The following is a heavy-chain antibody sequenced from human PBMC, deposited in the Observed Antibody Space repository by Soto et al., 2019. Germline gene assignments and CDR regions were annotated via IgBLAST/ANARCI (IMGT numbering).Heavy chain of an antibody. CDR3: TGEGASGY. Sequence: QVQLVESGGGVVQPGRSLRLSCAVSGFTVSTHGMHWVRQAPGKGLEWVAVISRDGNTKYYADSVKGRFTISRDNSRNTLFLEMYSLRGDDMAVYYCTGEGASGYWGQGTLVTVSS. J-gene: IGHJ4*02. D-gene: IGHD2-8*02. V-gene: IGHV3-30*03. CDR1: GFTVSTHG. CDR2: ISRDGNTK.